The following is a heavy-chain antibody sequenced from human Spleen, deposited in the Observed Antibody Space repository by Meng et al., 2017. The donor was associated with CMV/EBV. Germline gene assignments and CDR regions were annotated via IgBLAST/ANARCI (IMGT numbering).Heavy chain of an antibody. V-gene: IGHV3-48*04. D-gene: IGHD3-22*01. CDR1: GFAFSSYS. CDR2: ISSSSSTI. Sequence: GGSLRLSCAASGFAFSSYSMNWVRQAPGKGLEWVSYISSSSSTIYYADSVKGRFTISRDSAKNSLYLQMNSLRAEDTAVYYCGRQVFPYYYDTSGYYDDYWGQGTLVTVSS. J-gene: IGHJ4*02. CDR3: GRQVFPYYYDTSGYYDDY.